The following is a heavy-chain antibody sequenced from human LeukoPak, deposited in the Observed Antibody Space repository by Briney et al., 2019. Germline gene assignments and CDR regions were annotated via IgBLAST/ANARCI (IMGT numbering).Heavy chain of an antibody. CDR3: ATQSYGLFDY. J-gene: IGHJ4*02. V-gene: IGHV3-7*01. Sequence: GGSLRLSCAASGFTFTSYWMSWVGQAPGKGLEWVANIKQDGSEKYYVDSVKGRFTISRDNAKNSLYLQMNSLRAEDTAVYYCATQSYGLFDYWGQGTLVTVSS. CDR1: GFTFTSYW. CDR2: IKQDGSEK. D-gene: IGHD3-10*01.